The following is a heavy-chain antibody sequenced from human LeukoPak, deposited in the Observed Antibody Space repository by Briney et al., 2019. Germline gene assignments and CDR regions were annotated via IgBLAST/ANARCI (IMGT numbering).Heavy chain of an antibody. CDR2: IYHSGSI. Sequence: PSETLSLTCIVSGYSISSGYYWGWIRQSPGKGLEWIGNIYHSGSISYNPSLKSRVTISVDTSKNQFSLKLSSVTAADTAVYYCARQTGSGLFSLPGGQGTLVTVSS. V-gene: IGHV4-38-2*02. D-gene: IGHD3-10*01. J-gene: IGHJ4*02. CDR1: GYSISSGYY. CDR3: ARQTGSGLFSLP.